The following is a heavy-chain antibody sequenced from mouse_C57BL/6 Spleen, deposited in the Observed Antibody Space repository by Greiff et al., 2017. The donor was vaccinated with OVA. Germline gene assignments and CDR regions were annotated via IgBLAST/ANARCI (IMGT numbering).Heavy chain of an antibody. D-gene: IGHD2-1*01. J-gene: IGHJ1*03. CDR3: ARGEVYGNYGYFDV. V-gene: IGHV1-26*01. CDR2: INPNNGGT. CDR1: GYTFTDYY. Sequence: EVQLQQSGPELVKPGASVKISCKASGYTFTDYYMNWVKQSHGKSLEWIGDINPNNGGTSYNQKFKGKATLTVDKSSSTAYMELRSLTSEDSAVYYCARGEVYGNYGYFDVWGTGTTVTVSS.